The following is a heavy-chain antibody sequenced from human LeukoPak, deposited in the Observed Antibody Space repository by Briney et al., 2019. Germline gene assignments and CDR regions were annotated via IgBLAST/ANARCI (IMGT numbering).Heavy chain of an antibody. CDR3: AKEGSYSSSWYFGY. V-gene: IGHV3-30*04. CDR1: GFTFSSYA. CDR2: LSYDGSNK. D-gene: IGHD6-13*01. J-gene: IGHJ4*02. Sequence: GGSLRLSCAASGFTFSSYAMHWVRQAPGQGLEWVAVLSYDGSNKYYADSVKGRFTISRDNSKNTLYLQMNSLRAEDTAVYYCAKEGSYSSSWYFGYWGQGTLVTVSS.